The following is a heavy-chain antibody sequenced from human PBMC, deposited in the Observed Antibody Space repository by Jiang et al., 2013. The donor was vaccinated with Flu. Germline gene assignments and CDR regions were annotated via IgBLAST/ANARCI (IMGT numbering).Heavy chain of an antibody. CDR1: VRHSARSGVS. Sequence: TQTLTLTSHLLWVRHSARSGVSVGWIRPXPHGKALEWLALIYWNDDKRYSPSLKSRLTITKDTSKNQVVLTMTNMDPVDTATYYCAHSYYDTYLTSNWFDPWGQGTLVTVSS. J-gene: IGHJ5*02. CDR3: AHSYYDTYLTSNWFDP. V-gene: IGHV2-5*01. CDR2: IYWNDDK. D-gene: IGHD3-9*01.